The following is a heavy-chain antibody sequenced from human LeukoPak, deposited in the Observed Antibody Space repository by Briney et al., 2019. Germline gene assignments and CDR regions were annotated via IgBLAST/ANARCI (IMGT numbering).Heavy chain of an antibody. Sequence: GGSLRLSCAASGFTFSNXXXXXXXQAXXXGLVRVXRINSDGXXXXXXXXVKXXXXXXXDXAKNSLYLQMNSLRAEDTAIYYCARDWQMSLWGRGTLVTVSP. D-gene: IGHD5-24*01. CDR1: GFTFSNXX. V-gene: IGHV3-74*01. CDR3: ARDWQMSL. J-gene: IGHJ2*01. CDR2: INSDGXXX.